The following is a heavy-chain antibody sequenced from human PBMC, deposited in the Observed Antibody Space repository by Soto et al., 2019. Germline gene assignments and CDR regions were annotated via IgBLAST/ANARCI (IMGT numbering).Heavy chain of an antibody. D-gene: IGHD3-22*01. CDR2: ISSSGSTI. CDR3: ARDPMVKAAAGGTYYYDSSGLY. Sequence: QVQLVESGGGLVKPGGSLRLSCAASGFTFSDYYMSWIRQAPGKGLEWVSYISSSGSTIYYADSLKGRFTISRDNAKNSLYLQMNSLRAEDTAVYYCARDPMVKAAAGGTYYYDSSGLYWGQGTLVTVSS. J-gene: IGHJ4*02. V-gene: IGHV3-11*01. CDR1: GFTFSDYY.